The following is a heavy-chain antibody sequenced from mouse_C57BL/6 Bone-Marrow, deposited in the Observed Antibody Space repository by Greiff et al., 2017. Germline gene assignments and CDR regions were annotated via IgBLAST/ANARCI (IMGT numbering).Heavy chain of an antibody. D-gene: IGHD2-5*01. CDR3: ARDRGLYSNYGYFDV. Sequence: EVKLMESGPSLVRPSQTLSLTCTVTGFSINSDCYWIWIRQFPGNKLEYIGYTFYSGITYYNPSLESRTYITRDTSKNQFSLKLSSVTTEDTATYYCARDRGLYSNYGYFDVWGTGTTVTVSS. J-gene: IGHJ1*03. CDR1: GFSINSDCY. V-gene: IGHV3-3*01. CDR2: TFYSGIT.